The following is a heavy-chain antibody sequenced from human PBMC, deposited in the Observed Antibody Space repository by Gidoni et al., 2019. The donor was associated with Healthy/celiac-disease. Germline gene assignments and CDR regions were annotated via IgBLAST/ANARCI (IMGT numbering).Heavy chain of an antibody. CDR3: ARASGDGYSSGWPYFDY. V-gene: IGHV4-4*02. D-gene: IGHD6-19*01. J-gene: IGHJ4*02. CDR2: IYHSGSA. CDR1: GGSISSSNW. Sequence: QVQLQESGPGLVKPSGTLSLTCAGSGGSISSSNWWSWVRQPPGKGLEWIGEIYHSGSANYNPSLKSRVTISVDKSKNQFSLKLSSVTAADTAVYYCARASGDGYSSGWPYFDYWGQGTLVTVSS.